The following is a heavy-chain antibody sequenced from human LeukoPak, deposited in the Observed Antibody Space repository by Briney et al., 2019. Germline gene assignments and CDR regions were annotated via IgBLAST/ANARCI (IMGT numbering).Heavy chain of an antibody. CDR2: INWNGGST. CDR3: ARDMVAAATYYYYYYMDV. J-gene: IGHJ6*03. D-gene: IGHD6-13*01. Sequence: RGSLRLSCAASGFPFDDYGMSWVRQAPGKGLEWVSGINWNGGSTGYADSVKGRFTISRDNAKNSLYLQMNSLRAEDTALYYCARDMVAAATYYYYYYMDVWGKGTTVTVSS. CDR1: GFPFDDYG. V-gene: IGHV3-20*04.